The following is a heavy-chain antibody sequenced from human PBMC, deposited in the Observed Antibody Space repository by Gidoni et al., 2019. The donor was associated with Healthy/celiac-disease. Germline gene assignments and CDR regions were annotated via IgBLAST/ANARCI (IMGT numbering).Heavy chain of an antibody. J-gene: IGHJ5*02. CDR2: INHSGST. CDR1: GGSFSGYY. Sequence: QVQLQQWGAGLLKPSETLSLTCAVYGGSFSGYYWSWIRQPPGKGLEWIGEINHSGSTNYNPSLKSRVTISVDTSKNQFSLKLSSVTAADTAVYYCARGRRVVVAATGGWFDPWGQGTLVTVSS. V-gene: IGHV4-34*01. D-gene: IGHD2-15*01. CDR3: ARGRRVVVAATGGWFDP.